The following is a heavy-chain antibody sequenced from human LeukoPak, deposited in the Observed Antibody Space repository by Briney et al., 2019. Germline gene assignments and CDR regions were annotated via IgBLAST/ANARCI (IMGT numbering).Heavy chain of an antibody. D-gene: IGHD3-16*01. Sequence: GGSLRLSCSASGFILSNYWMTWVRQAPGKGLEWVANIKQDGSETDYVDSVKGRFTISRDNAKKSLYLQMNSLRAEDTAVYYCVRDMIILQSWGQGTLVTVSS. CDR3: VRDMIILQS. J-gene: IGHJ1*01. V-gene: IGHV3-7*01. CDR1: GFILSNYW. CDR2: IKQDGSET.